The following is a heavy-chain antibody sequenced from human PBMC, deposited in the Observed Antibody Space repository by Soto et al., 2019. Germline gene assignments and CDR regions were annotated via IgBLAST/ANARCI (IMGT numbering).Heavy chain of an antibody. CDR1: GFTFGNYA. V-gene: IGHV3-23*01. CDR2: LSGSSLNK. J-gene: IGHJ6*02. Sequence: EVRLLESGGGLVQPGGSLRLSCEASGFTFGNYAMTWVRQGPGRGLEWVSALSGSSLNKYYADSVKGRFTISRDNSKNTMYLEMNSLRVDDTAVYYCTTQFFLSSRKPPEDVWGQGTPVAVSS. CDR3: TTQFFLSSRKPPEDV.